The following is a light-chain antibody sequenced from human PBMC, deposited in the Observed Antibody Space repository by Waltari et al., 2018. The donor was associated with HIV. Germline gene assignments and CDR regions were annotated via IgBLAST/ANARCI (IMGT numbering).Light chain of an antibody. CDR1: QCVSSN. J-gene: IGKJ3*01. CDR2: DAS. CDR3: QEYNKWPFT. Sequence: EAVMTQSPATLSVSPGERATLSRKASQCVSSNLAWYQQKPGQAPRFLIYDASTRATGIPARFSGSGSGTEFTLTISSLQSEDFAIYYCQEYNKWPFTFGPGTKVDIK. V-gene: IGKV3-15*01.